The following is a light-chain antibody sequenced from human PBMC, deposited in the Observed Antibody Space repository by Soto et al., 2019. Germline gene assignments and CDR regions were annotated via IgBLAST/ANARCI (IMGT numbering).Light chain of an antibody. CDR2: AAS. CDR3: QQANSFSSLT. Sequence: DIQMTQSPSTLSASALDTVTITCRASESIDNWLAWYQQKPGKAPKLLIYAASSLQSGVPSRFSGSGSGTDFTLTIRSLQPEDFATYYCQQANSFSSLTSGGGTKVDIK. CDR1: ESIDNW. J-gene: IGKJ4*01. V-gene: IGKV1-12*02.